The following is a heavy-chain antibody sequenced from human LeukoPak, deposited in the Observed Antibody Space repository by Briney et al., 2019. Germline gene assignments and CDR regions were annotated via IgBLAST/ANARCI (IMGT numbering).Heavy chain of an antibody. CDR1: GGSFSGYY. Sequence: MSSETLSLTCAVYGGSFSGYYWSWIRQPPGKGLEWIGEINHSGSTNYNPSLKSRVTISVDTSKNQFSLKLSSVTAADTAVYYCARGQEMATISYYYYMDVWGKGTTVTVSS. CDR3: ARGQEMATISYYYYMDV. D-gene: IGHD5-24*01. J-gene: IGHJ6*03. CDR2: INHSGST. V-gene: IGHV4-34*01.